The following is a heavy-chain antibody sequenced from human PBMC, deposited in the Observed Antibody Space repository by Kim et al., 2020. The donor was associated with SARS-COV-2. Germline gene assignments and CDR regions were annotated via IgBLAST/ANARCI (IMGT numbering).Heavy chain of an antibody. CDR3: ARHATNKDAFDI. Sequence: YNNPSLKSRVTLSVDTSKNQFSLKLSSVTAADTAVYYCARHATNKDAFDIWGQGTMVTVSS. J-gene: IGHJ3*02. V-gene: IGHV4-39*01.